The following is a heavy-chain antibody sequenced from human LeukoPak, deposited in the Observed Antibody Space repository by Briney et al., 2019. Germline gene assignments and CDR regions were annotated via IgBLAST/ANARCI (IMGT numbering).Heavy chain of an antibody. CDR2: FYHTGTT. J-gene: IGHJ4*02. D-gene: IGHD2-15*01. V-gene: IGHV4-30-4*01. CDR3: ARRGYCSGGTCLTFDL. Sequence: PSETLSLTCSVSGGSISSGNSYWRWIRQSPAKDLEWLGYFYHTGTTQYNPSFQSRLTITADRSKNQFSLRLSSVTAADTAVYYCARRGYCSGGTCLTFDLWGQGTLVTVSS. CDR1: GGSISSGNSY.